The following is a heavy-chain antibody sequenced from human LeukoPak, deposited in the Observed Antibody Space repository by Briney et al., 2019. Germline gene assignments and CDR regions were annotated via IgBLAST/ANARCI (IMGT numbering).Heavy chain of an antibody. Sequence: GGSLILSCAASGFTFSSYAMSWVRQAPGKGLEWVSAISGSGGSTYYADSVKGRFTISRDNSKNTLYLQMNSLRAEDTAVYYCAKAAGYSYGRYYFDYWGQGTLVTVSS. V-gene: IGHV3-23*01. CDR2: ISGSGGST. J-gene: IGHJ4*02. D-gene: IGHD5-18*01. CDR3: AKAAGYSYGRYYFDY. CDR1: GFTFSSYA.